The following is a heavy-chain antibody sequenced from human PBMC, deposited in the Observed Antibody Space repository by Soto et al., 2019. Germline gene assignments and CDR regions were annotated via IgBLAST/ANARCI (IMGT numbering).Heavy chain of an antibody. CDR1: GGTFSSYA. V-gene: IGHV1-69*06. Sequence: AASVKVSCKASGGTFSSYAISWVRQAPGQGLEWMGGIIPIFGTANYAQKFQGRVTITADKSTSTAYMELSSLRSEDTAVYYCAREIAAAGSPFDYWGQGTLVTSPQ. J-gene: IGHJ4*02. CDR2: IIPIFGTA. CDR3: AREIAAAGSPFDY. D-gene: IGHD6-13*01.